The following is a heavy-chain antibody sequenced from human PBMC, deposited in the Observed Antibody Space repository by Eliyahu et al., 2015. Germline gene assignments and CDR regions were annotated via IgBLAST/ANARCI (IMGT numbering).Heavy chain of an antibody. V-gene: IGHV1-46*01. Sequence: VSVKVSCKASGYTFTSYYMHWVRQXPGQGLEWMGIINPSGGSTSYAQKFQGRVTMTRDTSTSTVYMELSSLRSEDTAVYYCATATNDYGDYYFDYWGQGTLVTVSS. D-gene: IGHD4-17*01. CDR2: INPSGGST. CDR1: GYTFTSYY. CDR3: ATATNDYGDYYFDY. J-gene: IGHJ4*02.